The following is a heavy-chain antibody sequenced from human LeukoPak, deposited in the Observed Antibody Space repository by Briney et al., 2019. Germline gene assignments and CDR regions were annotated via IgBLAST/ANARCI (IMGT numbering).Heavy chain of an antibody. Sequence: PSETLSLTCTVSGGSISNYYWSWIRQPPGKGLEWIGYIYDSGSTNYNPSLKSRVTISVDTSKNQFSLKLSSVTAADTAVYYCARGRYYGSGSYFVYWGQGTLVTVSS. D-gene: IGHD3-10*01. CDR2: IYDSGST. CDR3: ARGRYYGSGSYFVY. CDR1: GGSISNYY. J-gene: IGHJ4*02. V-gene: IGHV4-59*12.